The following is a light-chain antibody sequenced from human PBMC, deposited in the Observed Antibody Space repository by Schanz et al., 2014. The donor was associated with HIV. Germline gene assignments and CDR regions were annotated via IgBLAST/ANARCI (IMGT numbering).Light chain of an antibody. J-gene: IGKJ1*01. Sequence: EIVLTQSPGPLSLSPGERATLSCRASQSVRSSYLAWYQQKPGQAPRLLIYATSTRAAGIPDRFSGTGSGTDFTLTISSLEPEDFAVYYCQQYGNSPRTFGQGTKVEI. CDR1: QSVRSSY. V-gene: IGKV3-20*01. CDR2: ATS. CDR3: QQYGNSPRT.